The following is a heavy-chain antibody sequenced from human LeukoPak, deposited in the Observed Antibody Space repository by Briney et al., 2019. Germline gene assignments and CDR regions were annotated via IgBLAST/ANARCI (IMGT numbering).Heavy chain of an antibody. CDR2: IYSGGST. D-gene: IGHD6-19*01. J-gene: IGHJ4*02. CDR3: ARQQWLGSIDY. V-gene: IGHV3-53*01. Sequence: GGSLRLSCAASGFTVSSNYMSWVRQAPGKGLEWVSVIYSGGSTYYADSVKGRFTISRDNSKNTLYLQMNSLRAEDTAVYYCARQQWLGSIDYWGQGTLATVSS. CDR1: GFTVSSNY.